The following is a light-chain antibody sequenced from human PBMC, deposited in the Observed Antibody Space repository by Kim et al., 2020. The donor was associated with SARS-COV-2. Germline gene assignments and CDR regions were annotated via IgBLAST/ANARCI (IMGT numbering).Light chain of an antibody. Sequence: QSVLTQAPSVSGAPRQRVTISCSGSTSNIGSHAVNWYQLLPGKAPKLLIYYDDLLPSGVSDRFSGSKSDTSASLAISGLQSEDEAEYYCASWDDSLNGWVFGGGTKLTVL. CDR2: YDD. CDR1: TSNIGSHA. V-gene: IGLV1-36*01. J-gene: IGLJ3*02. CDR3: ASWDDSLNGWV.